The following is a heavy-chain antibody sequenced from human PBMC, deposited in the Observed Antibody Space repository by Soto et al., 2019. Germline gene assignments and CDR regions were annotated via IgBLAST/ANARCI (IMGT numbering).Heavy chain of an antibody. Sequence: SVTVSCQASGFTNTSSAMQWVRQARGQRLEWIGWIVVGSGNTNYAQKFQERVTITRDMSTSTAYMELSSLRSEDTAVYYCAANSVLRFLEWLPQSYYYYMDVWGKGTTVTVSS. V-gene: IGHV1-58*02. CDR1: GFTNTSSA. D-gene: IGHD3-3*01. CDR3: AANSVLRFLEWLPQSYYYYMDV. CDR2: IVVGSGNT. J-gene: IGHJ6*03.